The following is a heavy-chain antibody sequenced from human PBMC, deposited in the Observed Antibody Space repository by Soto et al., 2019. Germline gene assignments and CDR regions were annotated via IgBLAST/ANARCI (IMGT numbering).Heavy chain of an antibody. Sequence: QVQLQESGPGLVKPSQTLSLTCTVSGGSISSGDYYWSWIRQPPGKGLEWIGYIYYSGSTYYNPSLKSRVTISVDTSKNQFSLKLSSVTAADTAVYYCARDADYGGNSQGSGYFDYWGQGTLVTVSS. CDR2: IYYSGST. CDR1: GGSISSGDYY. CDR3: ARDADYGGNSQGSGYFDY. D-gene: IGHD4-17*01. V-gene: IGHV4-30-4*01. J-gene: IGHJ4*02.